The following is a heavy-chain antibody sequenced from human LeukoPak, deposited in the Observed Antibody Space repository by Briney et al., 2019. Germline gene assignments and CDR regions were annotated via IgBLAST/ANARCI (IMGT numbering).Heavy chain of an antibody. D-gene: IGHD6-13*01. CDR2: IRYDGSNK. J-gene: IGHJ4*02. CDR3: AKDSTKEQQLEYYFDY. V-gene: IGHV3-30*02. CDR1: GFTFSSYG. Sequence: PGGSLRLSCAASGFTFSSYGMHWVRQAPGKGLEWVAFIRYDGSNKYYADSVKGRFTISRDNSKNTLYLQMNSVRAEDTAVYYCAKDSTKEQQLEYYFDYWGQGTLVTVSS.